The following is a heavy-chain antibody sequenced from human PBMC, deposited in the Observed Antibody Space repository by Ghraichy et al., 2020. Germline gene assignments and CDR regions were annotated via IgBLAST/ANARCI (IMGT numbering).Heavy chain of an antibody. V-gene: IGHV3-48*02. J-gene: IGHJ6*02. CDR2: ISSSSITI. CDR1: GFSVSEYG. D-gene: IGHD2-15*01. CDR3: ARDIRECSGGRCYSYYYGMDV. Sequence: GGSLRLSCDASGFSVSEYGMNWVRQAPGKGLESISFISSSSITIYYADSVKGRFTISRDNDKNSLYLQMNSLRDEDTAVYYCARDIRECSGGRCYSYYYGMDVWGQGTTVTVSS.